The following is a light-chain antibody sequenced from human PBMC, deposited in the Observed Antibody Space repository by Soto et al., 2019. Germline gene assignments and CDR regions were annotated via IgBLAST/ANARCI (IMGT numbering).Light chain of an antibody. CDR3: QQYNNWPFT. V-gene: IGKV3-15*01. J-gene: IGKJ3*01. Sequence: EKVMTQSPATLSVSPGERATLSCRASQSVSSDLAWFQQKPGQAPRLLIYGASTRAAGIPAKFSGRGSGTEFTLTISSLQSEDFAFYYCQQYNNWPFTFGPGTKVDIK. CDR2: GAS. CDR1: QSVSSD.